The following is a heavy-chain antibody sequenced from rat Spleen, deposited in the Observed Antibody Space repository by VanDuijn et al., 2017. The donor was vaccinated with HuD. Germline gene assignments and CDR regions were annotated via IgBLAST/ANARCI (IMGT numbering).Heavy chain of an antibody. Sequence: EVQLVESGGGLVQPGRSLKLSCAASGFTFSSFAMAWVRQAPTKGLEWVASISYDGSRTYYRDSVKGRFTISRDNAESTLYLQMDSLRSEDTATYYCAQWNSRYFTYWGQGVMVTVSS. D-gene: IGHD4-4*01. CDR3: AQWNSRYFTY. V-gene: IGHV5-29*01. CDR2: ISYDGSRT. CDR1: GFTFSSFA. J-gene: IGHJ2*01.